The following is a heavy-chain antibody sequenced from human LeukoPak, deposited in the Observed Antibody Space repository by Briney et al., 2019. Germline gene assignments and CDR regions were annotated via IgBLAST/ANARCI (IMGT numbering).Heavy chain of an antibody. CDR3: ARARTITGYFDY. D-gene: IGHD5-24*01. Sequence: SETLSLTCTVSGGSISSYYWSWIRQPPGKGLEWIGYIYYSGSTNYNPSLKSRVTISVDTSKNQFSLKLSSVTVADTAVYYCARARTITGYFDYWGQGTLVTVSS. CDR1: GGSISSYY. CDR2: IYYSGST. V-gene: IGHV4-59*01. J-gene: IGHJ4*02.